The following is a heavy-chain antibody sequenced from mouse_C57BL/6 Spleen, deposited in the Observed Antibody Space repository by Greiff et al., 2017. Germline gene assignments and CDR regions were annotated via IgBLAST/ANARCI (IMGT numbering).Heavy chain of an antibody. Sequence: QVQLQQPGAELVRPGSSVKLSCKASGYTFTSYWMHWVKQRPIQGLEWIGNIDPSDSETHYNQKFKDKATLTVDQSSSTAYMQLSSLTSEDSAVXDGARSITSVVANWYFDVWGTGTTVTVSS. CDR1: GYTFTSYW. D-gene: IGHD1-1*01. CDR2: IDPSDSET. V-gene: IGHV1-52*01. CDR3: ARSITSVVANWYFDV. J-gene: IGHJ1*03.